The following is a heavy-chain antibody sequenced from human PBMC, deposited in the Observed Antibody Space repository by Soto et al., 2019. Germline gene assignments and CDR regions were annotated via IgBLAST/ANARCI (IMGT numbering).Heavy chain of an antibody. D-gene: IGHD5-12*01. V-gene: IGHV1-69*13. CDR3: ARDYGYDGTVAGYFDY. J-gene: IGHJ4*02. CDR2: IIPIFGTA. CDR1: GGTFSSYA. Sequence: SVKVSCKASGGTFSSYAISWVRQAPGQGLEWMGGIIPIFGTANYAQKFQGRVTITADESTSTAYMELSSLRSEDTAVYYCARDYGYDGTVAGYFDYWGQGTLVTVSS.